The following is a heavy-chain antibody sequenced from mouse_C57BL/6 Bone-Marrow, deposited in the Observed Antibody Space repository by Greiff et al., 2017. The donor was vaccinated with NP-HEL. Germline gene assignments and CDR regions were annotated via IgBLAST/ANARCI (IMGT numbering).Heavy chain of an antibody. CDR1: GFTFSDYG. V-gene: IGHV5-15*01. Sequence: EVKVVESGGGLVQPGGSLKLSCAASGFTFSDYGMAWVRQAPRKGPEWVAFISNLAYSIYYADTVTGRFTISRENAKNTLYLEMSSLRSEDTAMYYCARQDYYGSRYFDVWGTGTTVTVSS. CDR3: ARQDYYGSRYFDV. J-gene: IGHJ1*03. D-gene: IGHD1-1*01. CDR2: ISNLAYSI.